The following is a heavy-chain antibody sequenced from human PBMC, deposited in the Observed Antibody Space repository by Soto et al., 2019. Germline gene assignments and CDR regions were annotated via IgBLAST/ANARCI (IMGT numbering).Heavy chain of an antibody. J-gene: IGHJ4*02. CDR1: GFAFRSFT. Sequence: EVQLVESGGGLVQPGGSLRLSCAVSGFAFRSFTMNWVRQAPGKGLEWLAYIDGSGTSIYYADSVKGRFTISRDNAKNSVYLHMNSLTDEDTAVYYCAKDLSIAVAVCYWGQGTPFTVSS. CDR2: IDGSGTSI. D-gene: IGHD6-19*01. V-gene: IGHV3-48*02. CDR3: AKDLSIAVAVCY.